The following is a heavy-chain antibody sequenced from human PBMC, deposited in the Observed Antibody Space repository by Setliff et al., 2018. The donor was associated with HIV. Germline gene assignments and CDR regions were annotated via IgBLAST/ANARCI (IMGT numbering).Heavy chain of an antibody. Sequence: PSETLSLTCTVSGGSISGHYWSWIRQPPGEGLEWIAYIFYTGSTNYNPSLKSRVTISVDTSKNQFFLKLSSVTAADTAVYYCAKGAGFYGDYTFDHWGQGRQVTVSS. CDR3: AKGAGFYGDYTFDH. D-gene: IGHD4-17*01. CDR1: GGSISGHY. CDR2: IFYTGST. J-gene: IGHJ4*02. V-gene: IGHV4-59*11.